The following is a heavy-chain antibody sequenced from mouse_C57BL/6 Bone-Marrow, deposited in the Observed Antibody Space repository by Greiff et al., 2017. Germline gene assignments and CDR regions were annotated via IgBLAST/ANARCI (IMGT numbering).Heavy chain of an antibody. Sequence: QVQLQQPGAELVKPGASVKLSCKASGYTFTSYWMQWVKQRPGQGLEWIGEIDPSDSYTNYNQKFKGKATLTVDTSSSTAYMQLSSLTSEDSAVDYCAREGYYYGNYWYFDVWGTGTTVTVSS. CDR2: IDPSDSYT. J-gene: IGHJ1*03. D-gene: IGHD1-1*01. CDR1: GYTFTSYW. CDR3: AREGYYYGNYWYFDV. V-gene: IGHV1-50*01.